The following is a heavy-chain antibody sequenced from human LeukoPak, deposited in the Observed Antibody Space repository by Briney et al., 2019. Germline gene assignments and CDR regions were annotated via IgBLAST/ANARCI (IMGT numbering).Heavy chain of an antibody. D-gene: IGHD3-10*01. CDR2: INPSGGST. CDR1: GYTFTSYY. V-gene: IGHV1-46*01. CDR3: ARVIRVRGVIKYYFDY. J-gene: IGHJ4*02. Sequence: GASVKVSCKASGYTFTSYYMHWVRQAPGQGLEWMGIINPSGGSTSYAQKFQGRVTMTRDMSTSTAYMELSRLRSDDTAVYYCARVIRVRGVIKYYFDYWGQGTLVTVSS.